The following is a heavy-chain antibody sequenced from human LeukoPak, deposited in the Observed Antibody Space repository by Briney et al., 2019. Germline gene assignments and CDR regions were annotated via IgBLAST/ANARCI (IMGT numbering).Heavy chain of an antibody. J-gene: IGHJ3*02. Sequence: ASVKVSCKASGDTFTSYYMHWVRRPPGQGLERMGIINPSGGSTSYAQKFQGRVTMTRNTSTSTVYMELSSLRSEDTAVYYCARVKPNYYDSSAYGTFDIWGQGTMVTVSS. V-gene: IGHV1-46*01. CDR3: ARVKPNYYDSSAYGTFDI. CDR2: INPSGGST. CDR1: GDTFTSYY. D-gene: IGHD3-22*01.